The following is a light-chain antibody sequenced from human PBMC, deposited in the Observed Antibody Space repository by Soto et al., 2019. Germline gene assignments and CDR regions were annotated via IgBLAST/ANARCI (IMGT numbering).Light chain of an antibody. CDR3: QQGYTMPHT. CDR1: QSVTTY. J-gene: IGKJ3*01. Sequence: DSQMTQSPSSLSASLGDTVTITCRPSQSVTTYLNWYQQKPGKVPKLLIYDASMLQSGVPSRFSGSGSGTEFTLTISSLQPEDFAHYYCQQGYTMPHTFGPGTKVEIK. CDR2: DAS. V-gene: IGKV1-39*01.